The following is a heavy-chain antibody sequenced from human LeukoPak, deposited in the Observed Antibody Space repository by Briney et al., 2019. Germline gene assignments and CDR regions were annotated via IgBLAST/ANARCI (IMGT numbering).Heavy chain of an antibody. Sequence: GSLRLSCAASGFTFSSYSMNWVRQPPGKGLEWIGEIYHSGSTNYNPSLKSRVTISVDKSKNQFSLKLSSVTAADTAVYYCARFIGVCSSTSCYGPHWGQGTLVTVSS. J-gene: IGHJ4*02. CDR3: ARFIGVCSSTSCYGPH. V-gene: IGHV4-4*02. CDR2: IYHSGST. CDR1: GFTFSSYS. D-gene: IGHD2-2*01.